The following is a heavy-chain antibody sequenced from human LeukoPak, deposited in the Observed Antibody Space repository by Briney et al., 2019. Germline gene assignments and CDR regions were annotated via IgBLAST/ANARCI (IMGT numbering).Heavy chain of an antibody. D-gene: IGHD6-19*01. J-gene: IGHJ4*02. Sequence: GGSLRLSCAASGFTFSSYWMSWVRQAPGKGLEWVSSISSSSSYIYYADSVKGRFTISRDNAKNSLYLQMNSLRAEDTAVYYCARDRTIAVAVFDYWGQGTLVTVSS. CDR1: GFTFSSYW. CDR2: ISSSSSYI. CDR3: ARDRTIAVAVFDY. V-gene: IGHV3-21*01.